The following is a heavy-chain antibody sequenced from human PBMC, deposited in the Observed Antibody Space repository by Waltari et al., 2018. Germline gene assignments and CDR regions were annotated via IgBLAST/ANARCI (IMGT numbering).Heavy chain of an antibody. CDR1: GYTFATYY. CDR2: LSPGYSTP. J-gene: IGHJ4*02. D-gene: IGHD1-7*01. V-gene: IGHV1-46*01. Sequence: QVQLVQSGAEVKKPGASVKVSCKTSGYTFATYYVFWVRQAPGQGLEWMGLLSPGYSTPTYAQKVQGRVTMTRDTSTSTVYLELSSLTSEDTAVYYCARGLAGSTFRSEYDYWGQGTLVTVSS. CDR3: ARGLAGSTFRSEYDY.